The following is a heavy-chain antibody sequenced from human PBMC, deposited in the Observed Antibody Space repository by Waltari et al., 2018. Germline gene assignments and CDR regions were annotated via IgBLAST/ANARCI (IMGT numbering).Heavy chain of an antibody. CDR2: ITINSDHK. CDR1: GFSFTTYV. V-gene: IGHV3-21*01. D-gene: IGHD3-22*01. CDR3: AREPPYDISGPMDV. J-gene: IGHJ6*02. Sequence: EVQLLESGGGLVTPGGSLRLSCAGSGFSFTTYVMNWVRQPPGKGLEWVSSITINSDHKYYADSVKGRFTISRDNAKNSLYLQMNSLRADDTAVYYCAREPPYDISGPMDVWGQGTTVTVSS.